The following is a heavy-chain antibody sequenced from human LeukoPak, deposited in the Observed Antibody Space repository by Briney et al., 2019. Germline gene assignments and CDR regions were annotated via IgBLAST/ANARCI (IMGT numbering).Heavy chain of an antibody. CDR1: GFTFSSYT. Sequence: GGSLRLSCAASGFTFSSYTMSWVRQAPGKGLEWVSTISESGDSTYHADSVKGRFTISRDNSKTTLYLHMNSLSAEDTAVYYCAKVGWFKFWGQGTLVTVSS. CDR3: AKVGWFKF. V-gene: IGHV3-23*01. J-gene: IGHJ4*02. CDR2: ISESGDST. D-gene: IGHD3/OR15-3a*01.